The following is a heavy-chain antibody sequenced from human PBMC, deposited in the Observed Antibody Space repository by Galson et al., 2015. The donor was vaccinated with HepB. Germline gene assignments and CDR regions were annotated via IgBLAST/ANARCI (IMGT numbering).Heavy chain of an antibody. CDR2: ISWNSGSI. J-gene: IGHJ4*02. Sequence: SLRLSCAASGFTFDDYAMHWVRQAPGKGLEWVSGISWNSGSIGYADSVKGRFTISRDNAKNSLYLQMNSLRAEDTALYYCAKDLGPYCGGDCYSVLGKWGQGTLVTVSS. CDR1: GFTFDDYA. V-gene: IGHV3-9*01. D-gene: IGHD2-21*02. CDR3: AKDLGPYCGGDCYSVLGK.